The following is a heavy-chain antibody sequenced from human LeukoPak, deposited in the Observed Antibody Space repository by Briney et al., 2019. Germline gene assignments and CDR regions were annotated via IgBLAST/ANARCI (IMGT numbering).Heavy chain of an antibody. CDR3: ARDLYSSWYLSNWFDP. CDR1: GGTFSSYA. J-gene: IGHJ5*02. V-gene: IGHV1-69*05. Sequence: SVKVSCKASGGTFSSYAISWVRQAPGQGLEWMGRIIPIFGTANYAQKFQGRVTITTDESSSTAYMELSSLRSEDTAVYYCARDLYSSWYLSNWFDPWGQGTLVTVSS. CDR2: IIPIFGTA. D-gene: IGHD6-13*01.